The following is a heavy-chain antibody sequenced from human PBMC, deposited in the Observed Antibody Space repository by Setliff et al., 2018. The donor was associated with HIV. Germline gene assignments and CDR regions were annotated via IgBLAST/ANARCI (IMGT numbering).Heavy chain of an antibody. Sequence: SETLSLTCTVSGGSISSYYWSWIRQPAGKGLEWIGRIYTSESANYNPSLKSRVTMSVDTAKNQLSLKLTAVSAADTAVYYCARDRIEVLADSPHDVFDIWGRGIMVTVSS. CDR1: GGSISSYY. J-gene: IGHJ3*02. CDR3: ARDRIEVLADSPHDVFDI. V-gene: IGHV4-4*07. D-gene: IGHD3-22*01. CDR2: IYTSESA.